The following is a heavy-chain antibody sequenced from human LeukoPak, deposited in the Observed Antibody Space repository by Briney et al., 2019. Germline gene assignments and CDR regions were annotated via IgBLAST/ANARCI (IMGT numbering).Heavy chain of an antibody. CDR2: IWYDGSNK. V-gene: IGHV3-33*01. CDR1: GFTFRSHG. Sequence: GGSLRLSCAASGFTFRSHGMHWVRQAPGKGLEWVAFIWYDGSNKYYTDSVKGRFTISRDNSKNTLYLQMNSLRAEDTAVYYCAGDRATSYFDYWGQGAPVTISS. CDR3: AGDRATSYFDY. J-gene: IGHJ4*02. D-gene: IGHD1-26*01.